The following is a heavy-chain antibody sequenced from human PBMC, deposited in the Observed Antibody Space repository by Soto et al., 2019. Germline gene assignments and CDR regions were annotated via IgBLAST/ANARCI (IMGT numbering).Heavy chain of an antibody. J-gene: IGHJ6*03. Sequence: SETLSLTCAVYGWSFSGYYWSWIRQPPGKGLEWVGEIDHSGSTKYNTSLKSRVTMSVDTSKSQFSLNLNYVTAADTAVYYCARGVRGLLADYYYCHMDVWGKGTTVTVSS. CDR2: IDHSGST. CDR1: GWSFSGYY. V-gene: IGHV4-34*01. CDR3: ARGVRGLLADYYYCHMDV. D-gene: IGHD3-3*01.